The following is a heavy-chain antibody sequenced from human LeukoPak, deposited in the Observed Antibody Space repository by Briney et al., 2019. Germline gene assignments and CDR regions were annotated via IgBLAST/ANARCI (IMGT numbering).Heavy chain of an antibody. Sequence: SETLSLTRAVYGGSFSGYYWSWIRQPPGKGLEWIGEINHSGSTNYNPSLKSRVTISVDTSKNQFSLKLSSVTAADTAVYYCARASRVTAPHNWFDRWGQGTLVTVSS. J-gene: IGHJ5*02. D-gene: IGHD2-21*02. CDR2: INHSGST. CDR3: ARASRVTAPHNWFDR. V-gene: IGHV4-34*01. CDR1: GGSFSGYY.